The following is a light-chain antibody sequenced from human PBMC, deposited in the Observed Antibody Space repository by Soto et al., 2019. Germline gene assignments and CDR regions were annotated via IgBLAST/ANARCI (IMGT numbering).Light chain of an antibody. CDR3: QQYGSARYT. J-gene: IGKJ2*01. Sequence: EIVLTQSPGTLSLSPGARATLSCRASQGVTSSYLAWYQQKPGQAPRLLIYGASTRATGIPDRFRGSGSGTDFTLTISRLEPEDFALYYCQQYGSARYTFGQGTKLEIK. CDR2: GAS. V-gene: IGKV3-20*01. CDR1: QGVTSSY.